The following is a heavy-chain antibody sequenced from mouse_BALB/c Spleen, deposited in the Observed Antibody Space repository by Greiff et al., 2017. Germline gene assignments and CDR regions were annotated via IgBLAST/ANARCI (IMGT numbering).Heavy chain of an antibody. CDR1: GFNIKDTY. D-gene: IGHD1-1*01. V-gene: IGHV14-3*02. Sequence: EVKLMESGAELVKPGASVKLSCTASGFNIKDTYMHWVKQRPEQGLEWIGRIDPANGNTKYDPKFQGKATITADTSSNTAYLQLSSLTSEDTAVYYCASNYYGSSPWGQGTSVTVSS. CDR2: IDPANGNT. J-gene: IGHJ4*01. CDR3: ASNYYGSSP.